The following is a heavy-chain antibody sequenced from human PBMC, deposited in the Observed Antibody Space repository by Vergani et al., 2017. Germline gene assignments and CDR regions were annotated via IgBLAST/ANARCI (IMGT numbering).Heavy chain of an antibody. D-gene: IGHD3-22*01. J-gene: IGHJ5*02. CDR1: GDSLSGTNFY. CDR3: ARCFRDEGMIYGGTVENWFDP. CDR2: TGSQ. V-gene: IGHV4-39*01. Sequence: QVQLLESGPGLVKPSETLSLTCGVSGDSLSGTNFYWGWIRQPPGKGLEWIGTGSQYYNPSLKSRVTISLDTSKNQVSLRLMSVTAADTAVYYCARCFRDEGMIYGGTVENWFDPWGQGTLVTVSS.